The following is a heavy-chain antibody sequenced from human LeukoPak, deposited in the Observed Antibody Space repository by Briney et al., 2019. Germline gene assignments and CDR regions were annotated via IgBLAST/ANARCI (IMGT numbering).Heavy chain of an antibody. CDR1: GFTFSSYE. CDR2: ISISGSTI. CDR3: ARAYGRLIDY. D-gene: IGHD3-16*01. J-gene: IGHJ4*02. Sequence: GRSLRLSCAASGFTFSSYEMNCVRQAPGKGLEGGSYISISGSTIYYADSVKGRFTISKDNSKNTLYLKVNSLSGDDACMYFFARAYGRLIDYWGQGTLVTVSS. V-gene: IGHV3-48*03.